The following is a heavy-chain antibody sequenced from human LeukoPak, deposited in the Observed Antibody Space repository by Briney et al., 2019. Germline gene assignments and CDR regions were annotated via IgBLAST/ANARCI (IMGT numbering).Heavy chain of an antibody. J-gene: IGHJ6*03. CDR2: IYYSGST. D-gene: IGHD3-10*01. V-gene: IGHV4-39*01. Sequence: PSETLSLTCTVSGGSISSSSYYWGWIRQAPGKGLEWIGSIYYSGSTYYNPSFKSRLTISVDTSKNQFSLKLSSVTAADTAVYYCASLAGHRGSGSYYKNYYYYMDVWGKGTTVTISS. CDR3: ASLAGHRGSGSYYKNYYYYMDV. CDR1: GGSISSSSYY.